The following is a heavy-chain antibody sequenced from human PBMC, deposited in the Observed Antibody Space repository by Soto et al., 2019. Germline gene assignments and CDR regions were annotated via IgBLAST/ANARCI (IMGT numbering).Heavy chain of an antibody. V-gene: IGHV1-18*01. J-gene: IGHJ4*02. CDR3: ARAKKESGSYFAVY. D-gene: IGHD3-10*01. CDR1: GYTFSNYV. CDR2: SSAYIGDT. Sequence: VKVSSEAAGYTFSNYVISWLRQAPGQGLELMGCSSAYIGDTHYSQKXXGRVTMSXXTSTIAAYVEXRSLSXYDRAVYYCARAKKESGSYFAVYWCQGALVTVPS.